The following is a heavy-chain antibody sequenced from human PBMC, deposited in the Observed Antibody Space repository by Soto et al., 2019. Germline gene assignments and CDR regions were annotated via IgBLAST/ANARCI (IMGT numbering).Heavy chain of an antibody. D-gene: IGHD6-13*01. CDR1: GGSISSSSYY. CDR2: IYYSGTS. V-gene: IGHV4-39*01. Sequence: QLQLQESGPGLVKPSETLSLTCTVSGGSISSSSYYWGWIRQPPGKGLEWIGSIYYSGTSYFNPSLKSRVTISMDTSKNQFSLKLSSVTAADTALYYCARRSNSRGYFDYWGQGTLVIVSS. CDR3: ARRSNSRGYFDY. J-gene: IGHJ4*02.